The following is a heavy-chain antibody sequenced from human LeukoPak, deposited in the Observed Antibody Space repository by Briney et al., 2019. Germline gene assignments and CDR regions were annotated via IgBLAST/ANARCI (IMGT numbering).Heavy chain of an antibody. D-gene: IGHD2-8*01. CDR2: ISSTGTDL. Sequence: GGSLRLSCAASGFTFSSFNMNWVRQAPGKGLEWVSSISSTGTDLYYADSVKGRFTISRDSAKNSLYLQMNRLRAEDTAVYYCARDLGHGTIGLFHYFGYWGQGTLVTVSS. J-gene: IGHJ4*02. V-gene: IGHV3-21*01. CDR3: ARDLGHGTIGLFHYFGY. CDR1: GFTFSSFN.